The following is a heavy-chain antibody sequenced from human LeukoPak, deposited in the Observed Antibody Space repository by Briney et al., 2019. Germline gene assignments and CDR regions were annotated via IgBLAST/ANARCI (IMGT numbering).Heavy chain of an antibody. J-gene: IGHJ4*02. CDR2: IIPIFGTA. CDR3: ARDCEESTTGTTGFDY. D-gene: IGHD1-1*01. Sequence: SVKVSCKASGGTFSSYAISWVRQAPGQGLEWMGGIIPIFGTANYAQKSQGRVTITADESTSTAYMELSSLRSEDTAVYYCARDCEESTTGTTGFDYWGQGTLVTVSS. V-gene: IGHV1-69*13. CDR1: GGTFSSYA.